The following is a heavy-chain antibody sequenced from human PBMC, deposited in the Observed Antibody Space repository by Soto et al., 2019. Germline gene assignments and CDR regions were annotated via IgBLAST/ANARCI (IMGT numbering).Heavy chain of an antibody. J-gene: IGHJ4*02. CDR3: ARDYSSASGANFDL. Sequence: QVQLVQSGAELKKPGASVKVSCKASGDTFSRFDVSWLRQVPGQGLEWMGWIRVSNGDTNYAQKFQGRVTMTTDTSTGTVFMDLRTLRPDETALYYCARDYSSASGANFDLWGQGTLVTVSS. D-gene: IGHD6-19*01. V-gene: IGHV1-18*01. CDR1: GDTFSRFD. CDR2: IRVSNGDT.